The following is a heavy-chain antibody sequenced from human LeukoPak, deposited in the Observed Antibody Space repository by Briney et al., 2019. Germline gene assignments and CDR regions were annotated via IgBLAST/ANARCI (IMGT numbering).Heavy chain of an antibody. D-gene: IGHD3-10*01. J-gene: IGHJ4*02. CDR3: ARDHIPYGSGSYGY. Sequence: ASVKVSCKSSGYTFTGYYMHWVRQAPGQGLEWMGRINPNSGGTNYAQKFQGRVTMTRDTSISTAYMELSRLRSDDTAVYYCARDHIPYGSGSYGYWGQGTLVTVSS. CDR1: GYTFTGYY. CDR2: INPNSGGT. V-gene: IGHV1-2*06.